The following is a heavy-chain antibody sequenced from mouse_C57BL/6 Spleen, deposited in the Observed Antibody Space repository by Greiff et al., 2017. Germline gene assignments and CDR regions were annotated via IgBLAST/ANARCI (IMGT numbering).Heavy chain of an antibody. V-gene: IGHV2-5*01. D-gene: IGHD2-1*01. CDR3: AKTYGNYPWYFDV. Sequence: QVQLQQSGPGLVQPSQCLSITCTVSGFSLTSYGVHWVRQSPGKGLAWLGVIWRGGSTDYNAAFMSRLSITKNNSKSQVFFKMNSLQADDTAIYCYAKTYGNYPWYFDVWGTGTTVTVSS. CDR1: GFSLTSYG. J-gene: IGHJ1*03. CDR2: IWRGGST.